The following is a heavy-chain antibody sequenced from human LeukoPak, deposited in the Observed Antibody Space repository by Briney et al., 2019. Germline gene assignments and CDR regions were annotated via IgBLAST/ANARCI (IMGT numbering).Heavy chain of an antibody. CDR3: ARTLRGYCSGGSCYYFDY. CDR1: GGSISSGGYS. D-gene: IGHD2-15*01. CDR2: IYHSGST. J-gene: IGHJ4*02. V-gene: IGHV4-30-2*01. Sequence: SETLSLTCAVSGGSISSGGYSWGWIRQPPGKGLEWIGYIYHSGSTYYNPSLKSRVTISVDRSKNQFSLKLSSVTAADTAVYYCARTLRGYCSGGSCYYFDYWGQGTLVTVSS.